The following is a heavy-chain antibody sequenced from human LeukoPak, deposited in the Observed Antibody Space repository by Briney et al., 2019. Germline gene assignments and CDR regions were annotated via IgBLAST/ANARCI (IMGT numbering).Heavy chain of an antibody. V-gene: IGHV3-11*01. D-gene: IGHD6-19*01. J-gene: IGHJ4*02. CDR1: GFTFSDYY. Sequence: GGSLRLSCAASGFTFSDYYMSWIRQAPGKGLEWVSYISSSGSTIYYADSVKGRFTISRDNSKNTLYLQMNSLRAEDTAVYYCAKDRSRGWYEVAYFDYWGQGTLVTVSS. CDR2: ISSSGSTI. CDR3: AKDRSRGWYEVAYFDY.